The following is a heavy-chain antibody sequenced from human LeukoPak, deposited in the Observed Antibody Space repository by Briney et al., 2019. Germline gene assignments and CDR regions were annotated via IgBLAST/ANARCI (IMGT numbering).Heavy chain of an antibody. D-gene: IGHD2-15*01. CDR2: IYSGGST. CDR1: GFTVSSNY. V-gene: IGHV3-66*01. Sequence: PGGSLRLSCAASGFTVSSNYMSWVRQAPGKGLEWVSVIYSGGSTYYADSVKGRFTISRDNSKNTLYLQMNSLRAEDTAVYYCARASKYCSGGSCYSGYWGQGTLVTVSS. J-gene: IGHJ4*02. CDR3: ARASKYCSGGSCYSGY.